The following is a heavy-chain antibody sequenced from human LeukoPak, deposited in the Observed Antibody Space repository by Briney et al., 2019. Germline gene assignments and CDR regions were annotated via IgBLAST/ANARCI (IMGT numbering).Heavy chain of an antibody. J-gene: IGHJ5*02. Sequence: GGSLRLSCAASGFTFSDYYMSWIRQAPGKGLEWVSYISSSGSTIYYADSVKGRFTISRDNAKNSLYLQMNSLRAEDTAVYYCARDCRPLGATSNWFDPWGQGTLVTVSS. D-gene: IGHD1-26*01. CDR2: ISSSGSTI. CDR1: GFTFSDYY. CDR3: ARDCRPLGATSNWFDP. V-gene: IGHV3-11*04.